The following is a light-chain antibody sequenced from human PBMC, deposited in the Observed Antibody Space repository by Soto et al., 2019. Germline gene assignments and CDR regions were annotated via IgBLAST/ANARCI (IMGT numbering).Light chain of an antibody. CDR2: EVT. CDR3: SSHAGTKVV. V-gene: IGLV2-8*01. CDR1: SSDVGAYNY. J-gene: IGLJ2*01. Sequence: QSVLTQPPSASGSPGQSVTISCAGTSSDVGAYNYVSWYQQHPGKAPKLMIYEVTKRPSGVPDRLSGSKSGNTASLTVSGLQVEDEADYYCSSHAGTKVVFGGGTKLTVL.